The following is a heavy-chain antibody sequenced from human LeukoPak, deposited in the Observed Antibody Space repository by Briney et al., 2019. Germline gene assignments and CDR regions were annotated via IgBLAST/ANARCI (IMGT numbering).Heavy chain of an antibody. CDR2: INAGNGNT. CDR1: GYTFTSYA. D-gene: IGHD3-3*01. CDR3: AMNYDFWSGYYYFDY. J-gene: IGHJ4*02. Sequence: ASVKVSCKASGYTFTSYAVHWVRQAPGQRLEWMGWINAGNGNTKYSQKFQGRVTITRDTSASTAYMELSSLRSEDTAVYYCAMNYDFWSGYYYFDYWGQGTLVTVSS. V-gene: IGHV1-3*01.